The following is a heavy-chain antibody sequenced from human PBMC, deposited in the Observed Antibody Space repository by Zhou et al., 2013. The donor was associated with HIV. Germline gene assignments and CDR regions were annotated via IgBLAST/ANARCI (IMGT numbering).Heavy chain of an antibody. J-gene: IGHJ1*01. CDR2: INCNDGAT. CDR3: ARVGAKGSGWLGAEYFQH. Sequence: QVQLVQSGAEVKKPGSSVKVSCKTSGGTFSSHAISWVRQAPGQGLEWMGEINCNDGATDYAPKFQGRVTMTRDTSISTVYMEVNRLRSDDTAVYYCARVGAKGSGWLGAEYFQHWGQGTLVTVSS. D-gene: IGHD6-19*01. V-gene: IGHV1-2*02. CDR1: GGTFSSHA.